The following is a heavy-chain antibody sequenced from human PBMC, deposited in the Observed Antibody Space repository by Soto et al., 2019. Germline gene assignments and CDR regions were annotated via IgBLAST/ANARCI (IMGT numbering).Heavy chain of an antibody. J-gene: IGHJ6*02. CDR3: ARARSLFGVAIPKIYYYYGMDV. V-gene: IGHV3-48*02. D-gene: IGHD3-3*01. CDR2: ISSSSSTI. CDR1: GFTFSSYS. Sequence: PGGSLRLSCAASGFTFSSYSMNWVRQAPGKGLEWVSYISSSSSTIYYADSVKGRFTISRDNAKNSLYLQMNSLRDEDTAVYYCARARSLFGVAIPKIYYYYGMDVWGQGTTVTVSS.